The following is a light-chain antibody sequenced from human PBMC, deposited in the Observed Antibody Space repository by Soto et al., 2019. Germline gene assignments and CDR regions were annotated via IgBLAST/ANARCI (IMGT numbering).Light chain of an antibody. V-gene: IGKV1-39*01. Sequence: DIQMTQSPSSLSASVGDRVIITCRASQTISSYLNWYQQKPGKVPKVLIFGASNLQGGVPSRFSGSGSGTDFTLTISCLQPEDFATYYCQQSYTIPYTFGQGTKVEIK. CDR2: GAS. CDR3: QQSYTIPYT. J-gene: IGKJ2*01. CDR1: QTISSY.